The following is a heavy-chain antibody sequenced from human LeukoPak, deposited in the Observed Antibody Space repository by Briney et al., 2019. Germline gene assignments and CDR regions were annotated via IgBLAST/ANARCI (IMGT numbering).Heavy chain of an antibody. Sequence: PAGSLRLSCATSGFTFSSYTMTWVRQAPGKGLEWVAIINNSGGTTYYVDSVKGRFTVSRDNSKNTLYLQMDTLRADDTAVYYCTSQTYSRGRRFYSDHWGQGTLVTVSS. D-gene: IGHD3-22*01. CDR2: INNSGGTT. V-gene: IGHV3-23*01. J-gene: IGHJ4*02. CDR3: TSQTYSRGRRFYSDH. CDR1: GFTFSSYT.